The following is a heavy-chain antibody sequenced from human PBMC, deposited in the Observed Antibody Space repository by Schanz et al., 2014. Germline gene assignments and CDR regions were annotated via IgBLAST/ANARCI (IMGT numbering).Heavy chain of an antibody. CDR1: GFSFSDYP. D-gene: IGHD6-13*01. V-gene: IGHV3-21*02. J-gene: IGHJ4*02. CDR2: ISSSSSYI. CDR3: VREVGAAAGLAWGLDY. Sequence: EVQLVESGGGLVQPGGSLRLSCAGSGFSFSDYPMNWVRQAPGKGLEWVSSISSSSSYIYYADSVKGRFTISRDNAKSSLFLQMNSLRAEDTAVYYCVREVGAAAGLAWGLDYWGRGTLVTVSS.